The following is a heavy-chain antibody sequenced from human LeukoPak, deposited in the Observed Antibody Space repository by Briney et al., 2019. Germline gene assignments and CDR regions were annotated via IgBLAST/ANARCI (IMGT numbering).Heavy chain of an antibody. CDR3: ARDHAGYEYDY. J-gene: IGHJ4*02. V-gene: IGHV3-30*04. CDR1: GFTFSSYA. CDR2: ISYDGSNK. Sequence: GGSLRLSCAASGFTFSSYAMHWVRQAPGKGLEWVAVISYDGSNKYYADSVKGRFTISRDNSKNTLYLQMNSLRAEDTAVYYCARDHAGYEYDYWGQGTLVTVSS. D-gene: IGHD5-12*01.